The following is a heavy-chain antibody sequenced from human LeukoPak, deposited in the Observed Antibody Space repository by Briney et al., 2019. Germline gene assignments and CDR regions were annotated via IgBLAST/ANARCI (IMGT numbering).Heavy chain of an antibody. CDR1: GFTFSDYA. J-gene: IGHJ4*02. D-gene: IGHD4-23*01. CDR3: AKDREYGGNSGAEDY. Sequence: GGSLRLSCAASGFTFSDYAMNWVRQAPGKGLEWVSGISGGGGSTHYADCVKGRFTISRDNSKNTLYLQMNSLRAEDTAVYYCAKDREYGGNSGAEDYWGQGTLVTVSS. CDR2: ISGGGGST. V-gene: IGHV3-23*01.